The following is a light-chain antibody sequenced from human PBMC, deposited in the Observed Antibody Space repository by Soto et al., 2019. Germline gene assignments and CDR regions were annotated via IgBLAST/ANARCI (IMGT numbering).Light chain of an antibody. CDR3: QQYDTYPRT. Sequence: DIQMTQSPSSLSASVGDRVTITCRASQGIGNYLAWFQQMPGKAPQSLIYAASSLQSGIPSRFSGSGSGTDFTLTISSLQPEDFATYYCQQYDTYPRTFGQGTNLQIK. V-gene: IGKV1-16*01. J-gene: IGKJ2*01. CDR2: AAS. CDR1: QGIGNY.